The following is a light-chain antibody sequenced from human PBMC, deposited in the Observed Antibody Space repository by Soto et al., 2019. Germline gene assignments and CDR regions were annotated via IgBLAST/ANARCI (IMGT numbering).Light chain of an antibody. CDR3: SLYTTDSTYV. Sequence: QSALTQPPSASGSPGQSVTISCTGTSSDVGDYNYVSWYQQHPGKAPKLIIYEVNKRPSGVPDRFSGSKSGNTASLTISGLQAEDEAEYYCSLYTTDSTYVFGTGTKVTVL. CDR2: EVN. J-gene: IGLJ1*01. CDR1: SSDVGDYNY. V-gene: IGLV2-8*01.